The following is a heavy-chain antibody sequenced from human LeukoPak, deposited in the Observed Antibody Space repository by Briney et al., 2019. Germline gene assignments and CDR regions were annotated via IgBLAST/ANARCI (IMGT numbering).Heavy chain of an antibody. J-gene: IGHJ4*02. CDR1: GGSISSYY. D-gene: IGHD2-2*01. V-gene: IGHV4-59*01. CDR2: IYYSGSP. Sequence: SETLSLTCTVSGGSISSYYWSWIRQSPGKGLEWIAYIYYSGSPNYNPSLRSRATISIDTSKNQFSLKLSSVTAADSAVCYCARMVVATAPLGYWGQGILVTVAS. CDR3: ARMVVATAPLGY.